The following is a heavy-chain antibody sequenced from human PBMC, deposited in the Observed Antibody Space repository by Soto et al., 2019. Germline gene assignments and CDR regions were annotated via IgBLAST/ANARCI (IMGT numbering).Heavy chain of an antibody. V-gene: IGHV1-18*01. CDR2: INTYNGNT. CDR3: VKDGVDDSAAVRGGF. CDR1: GYTFTNYG. Sequence: QVQLVQSGAEVKKPGASVKVSCTASGYTFTNYGITWVRQAPGQGLEWLGWINTYNGNTKYAQKFQGRLTMTTDTTTTTVDMELRRLKSDDTARYYCVKDGVDDSAAVRGGFWGQGSLVAVSS. J-gene: IGHJ4*02. D-gene: IGHD2-2*01.